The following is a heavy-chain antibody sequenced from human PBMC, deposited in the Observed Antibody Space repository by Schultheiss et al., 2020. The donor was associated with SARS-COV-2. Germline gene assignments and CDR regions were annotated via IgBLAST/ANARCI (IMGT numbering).Heavy chain of an antibody. CDR3: AKPSIKYSSGWSHYFDY. V-gene: IGHV3-30*18. J-gene: IGHJ4*02. CDR1: GFTFSSYA. D-gene: IGHD6-19*01. CDR2: ISYDGSNK. Sequence: GGSLRLSCAASGFTFSSYAMSWVRQAPGKGLEWVAVISYDGSNKYYADSVKGRFTISRDNSKNTLYLQMNSLRAEDTAVYYCAKPSIKYSSGWSHYFDYWGQGTLVTVSS.